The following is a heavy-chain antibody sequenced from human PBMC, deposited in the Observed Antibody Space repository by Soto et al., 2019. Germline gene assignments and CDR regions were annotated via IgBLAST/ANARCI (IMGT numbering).Heavy chain of an antibody. J-gene: IGHJ6*02. V-gene: IGHV3-7*01. CDR1: GFTFSSYW. D-gene: IGHD3-9*01. Sequence: GGSLRLSCAASGFTFSSYWMSWVRQAPGKGLEWVANIKQDGSEKYYVDSVKGRFTISRDNAKNSLYLQMNSLRAEDTAVYYCARENLGSFLHGYYNLLAYYSGMDVWGQGTKVTVYS. CDR2: IKQDGSEK. CDR3: ARENLGSFLHGYYNLLAYYSGMDV.